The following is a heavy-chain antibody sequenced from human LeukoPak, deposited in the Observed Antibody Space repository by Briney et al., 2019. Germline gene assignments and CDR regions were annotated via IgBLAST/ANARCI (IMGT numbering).Heavy chain of an antibody. V-gene: IGHV3-21*01. D-gene: IGHD4-17*01. CDR1: GFTFTSYS. Sequence: GGSLRLSCAASGFTFTSYSMNWVRQAPGKGLEWVSSISSSSSYIYYADSVKGRFTISRDNAKNSLYLQMNSLRAEDTAVYYCARGPYGDSAFDIWGQGTMVTVSS. CDR3: ARGPYGDSAFDI. J-gene: IGHJ3*02. CDR2: ISSSSSYI.